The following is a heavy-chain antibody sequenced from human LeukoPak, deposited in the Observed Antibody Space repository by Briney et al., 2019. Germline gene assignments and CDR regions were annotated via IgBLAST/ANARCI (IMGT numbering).Heavy chain of an antibody. V-gene: IGHV4-34*01. J-gene: IGHJ6*03. Sequence: SETLSLTCAVYGGSFSGYYWSWIRQPPGKGLEWIGEINHSGSTNYNPSLKSRVTISVDTSKNQFSLKLSSVTAADTAVYYCARLLTSTYYYYYMDVWGKGTTVTISS. CDR2: INHSGST. CDR3: ARLLTSTYYYYYMDV. CDR1: GGSFSGYY.